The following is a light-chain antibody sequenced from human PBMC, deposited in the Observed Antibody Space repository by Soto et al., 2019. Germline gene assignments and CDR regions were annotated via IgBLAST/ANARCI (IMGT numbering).Light chain of an antibody. V-gene: IGKV3-20*01. CDR2: AAS. CDR1: QSVSSNY. J-gene: IGKJ1*01. Sequence: EIQMTQSPSTLSLSLGHRVSISCRASQSVSSNYLAWYQQKPGQAPRLLIFAASVRATGIPDRFSGSGSGTDFSLTISRLEPEDFAVYYCQQDVSSPETFGQGTKVDIK. CDR3: QQDVSSPET.